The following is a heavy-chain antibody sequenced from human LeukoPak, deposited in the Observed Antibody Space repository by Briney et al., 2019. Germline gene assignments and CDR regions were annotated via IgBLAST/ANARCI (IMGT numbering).Heavy chain of an antibody. CDR2: ITGSDDAT. D-gene: IGHD5-12*01. CDR3: AKGPQLYSGYHPDY. Sequence: GGSLRLSCAASGFTFSSAAMTWVRKAPGKGLEWVSTITGSDDATYYADSVKGRLTISRDFSRNTVGLQTNSLRTEDTAIYYCAKGPQLYSGYHPDYWGQGTLVTVSS. J-gene: IGHJ4*02. CDR1: GFTFSSAA. V-gene: IGHV3-23*01.